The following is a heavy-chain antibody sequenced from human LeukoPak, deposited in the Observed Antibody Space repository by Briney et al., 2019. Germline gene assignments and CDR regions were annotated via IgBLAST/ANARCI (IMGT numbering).Heavy chain of an antibody. CDR3: AKDRVATERYYMDV. CDR2: ISNSNGNT. D-gene: IGHD6-13*01. J-gene: IGHJ6*03. V-gene: IGHV3-23*01. CDR1: GFTFSSYA. Sequence: GGSLRLSCAASGFTFSSYAMSWVRQAPGKGLEWVSTISNSNGNTYYAGSVKGRFTISRDNSMNTLYLQMNSLRAEDTAVYYCAKDRVATERYYMDVWGKGTTVTISS.